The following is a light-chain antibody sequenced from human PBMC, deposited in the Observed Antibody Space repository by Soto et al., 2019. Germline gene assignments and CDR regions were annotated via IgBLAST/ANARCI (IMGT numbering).Light chain of an antibody. J-gene: IGKJ1*01. V-gene: IGKV3-11*01. CDR3: QQRTDRPPWT. Sequence: ELVLTQSPATLSLSPGERATLSCSASQSIGLAIAWYQHKPGQAPRLLIFDASQRATGIPARFRGSGSGTDFTLSISSLEPEDFAVYYCQQRTDRPPWTFGQGTKVDIK. CDR1: QSIGLA. CDR2: DAS.